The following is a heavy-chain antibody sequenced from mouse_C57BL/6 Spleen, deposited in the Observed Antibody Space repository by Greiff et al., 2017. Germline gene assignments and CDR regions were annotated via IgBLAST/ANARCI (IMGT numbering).Heavy chain of an antibody. CDR1: GYAFSSYW. Sequence: VQLQQSGAELVKPGASVKISCKASGYAFSSYWMNWVKPRPGKGLEWIGQIYPGDGDTNYNGKFKGKATLTADKSSSTAYMQLSSLTSEDCAVYFCARGGDDFDYWGQGTTLTVSS. V-gene: IGHV1-80*01. CDR3: ARGGDDFDY. CDR2: IYPGDGDT. J-gene: IGHJ2*01.